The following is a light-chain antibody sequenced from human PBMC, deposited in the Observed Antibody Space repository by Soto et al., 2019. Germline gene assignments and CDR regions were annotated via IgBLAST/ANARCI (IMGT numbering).Light chain of an antibody. CDR1: NNDVGNSDL. V-gene: IGLV2-23*01. CDR2: ETD. CDR3: CSYAGTNTHV. Sequence: QSVLARPASVSGSPGQSITISCTGTNNDVGNSDLVSWYRQYPGKAPTLMIYETDRRPSGVSNRFSGSKSGNTASLTISGLQAEDEADYYCCSYAGTNTHVYGTGTKVTVL. J-gene: IGLJ1*01.